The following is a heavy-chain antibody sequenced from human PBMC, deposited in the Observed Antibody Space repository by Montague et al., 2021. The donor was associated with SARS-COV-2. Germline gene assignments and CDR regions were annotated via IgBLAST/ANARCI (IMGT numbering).Heavy chain of an antibody. Sequence: SETLSLTCAVSGGSFSDYYWSWIRQPPGKGLEWIGEINHSGSTNYNPSLKSRVTISVDTSKNQFSLKLSSVTAADTAVYYCARGRVGSSWYRERNNWFDPWGQGTLVTVSS. D-gene: IGHD6-13*01. V-gene: IGHV4-34*01. J-gene: IGHJ5*02. CDR2: INHSGST. CDR3: ARGRVGSSWYRERNNWFDP. CDR1: GGSFSDYY.